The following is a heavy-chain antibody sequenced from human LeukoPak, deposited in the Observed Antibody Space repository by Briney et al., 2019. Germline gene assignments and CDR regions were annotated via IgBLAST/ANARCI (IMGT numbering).Heavy chain of an antibody. Sequence: PSETLSLTCTVSGYSINSDHYWGWIRQPPGKGLEWVGSIYYSGLTYYNPSLKSRVTISIDTSKNQFSLKLSSVTAADTAVYYCARAERLNKNRPGYFDYWGQGTLVTVSS. J-gene: IGHJ4*02. CDR3: ARAERLNKNRPGYFDY. D-gene: IGHD1-14*01. CDR2: IYYSGLT. V-gene: IGHV4-38-2*02. CDR1: GYSINSDHY.